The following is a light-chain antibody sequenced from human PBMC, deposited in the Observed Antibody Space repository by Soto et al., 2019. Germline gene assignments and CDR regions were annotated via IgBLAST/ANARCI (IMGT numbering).Light chain of an antibody. J-gene: IGKJ1*01. Sequence: DIQMTQSAATLSGSVGDRVTITCLASQTISSWLDWYQQKPGKAPKLLIYKASTLKSGVPSRFSGSGSGTEFTLTISSLQPDDFATYYCQQYNSYSDAFGQGTNVDNK. V-gene: IGKV1-5*03. CDR3: QQYNSYSDA. CDR1: QTISSW. CDR2: KAS.